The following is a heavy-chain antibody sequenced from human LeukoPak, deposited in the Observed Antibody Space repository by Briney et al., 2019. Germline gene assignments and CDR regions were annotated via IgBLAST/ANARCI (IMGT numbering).Heavy chain of an antibody. CDR3: ARYGPSLDAFDI. J-gene: IGHJ3*02. CDR1: GFTVSSNY. Sequence: PGGSLRRSCAASGFTVSSNYMSWVRQAPGKGLERVSVIYSGGSTYYADSVKGRFTISRDNSKNTLYLQMNSLRAEDTAVYYCARYGPSLDAFDIWGQGTMVTVSS. CDR2: IYSGGST. V-gene: IGHV3-66*02. D-gene: IGHD4-17*01.